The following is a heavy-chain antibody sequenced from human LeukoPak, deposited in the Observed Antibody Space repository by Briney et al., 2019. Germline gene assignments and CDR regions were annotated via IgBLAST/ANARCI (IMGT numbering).Heavy chain of an antibody. CDR3: ATVNQDDFWSGYYTDYYYYYYMDV. CDR1: GYTLTELS. Sequence: ASVKVSCKVSGYTLTELSMHWVRQAPGKGLEWMGGFDPEDGETIYAQKFQGRVTMTEDTSTDTAYMELSGLRSEDTAVYYCATVNQDDFWSGYYTDYYYYYYMDVWGKGTTVTVSS. D-gene: IGHD3-3*01. V-gene: IGHV1-24*01. J-gene: IGHJ6*03. CDR2: FDPEDGET.